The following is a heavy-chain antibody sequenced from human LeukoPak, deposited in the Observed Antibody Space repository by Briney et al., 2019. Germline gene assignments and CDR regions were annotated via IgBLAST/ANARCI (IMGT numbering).Heavy chain of an antibody. Sequence: GGSLRLSCAVSGLTGSSNHLRGVREAPGKGLEWVSVIYSGGLTVYTDSVKGRFTISRDNSKNTLYLQMSSLRPEDTAVYYCARDRGSFDYWGQGTVVTVSP. V-gene: IGHV3-66*02. CDR2: IYSGGLT. CDR1: GLTGSSNH. CDR3: ARDRGSFDY. J-gene: IGHJ4*02.